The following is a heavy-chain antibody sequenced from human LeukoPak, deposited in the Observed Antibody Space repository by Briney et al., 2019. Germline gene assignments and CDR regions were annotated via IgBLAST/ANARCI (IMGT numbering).Heavy chain of an antibody. D-gene: IGHD2-2*01. CDR2: ISGSGGST. CDR3: AKGPPGVSNPAAILVY. Sequence: QAGGSLRLSCVASGFTFSSYAMSWVRQAPGKGLEWVSAISGSGGSTYYADSVKGRFTISRDNSKNTLYLQMNSLRAEDTAVYYCAKGPPGVSNPAAILVYWGQGTLVTVSS. J-gene: IGHJ4*02. CDR1: GFTFSSYA. V-gene: IGHV3-23*01.